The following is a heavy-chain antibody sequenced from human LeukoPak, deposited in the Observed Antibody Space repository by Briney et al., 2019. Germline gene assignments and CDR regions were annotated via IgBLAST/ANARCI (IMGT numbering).Heavy chain of an antibody. D-gene: IGHD6-19*01. CDR1: GGSFSGYY. Sequence: SETLSLTRAVYGGSFSGYYWSWIRQPPGKGLEWIGEINHSGSTNYNPSLKSRVTISVDTSKNQFSLKLSSVTAADTAVYYCARPYSSGWSFDYWGQGTLVTVSS. V-gene: IGHV4-34*01. CDR2: INHSGST. J-gene: IGHJ4*02. CDR3: ARPYSSGWSFDY.